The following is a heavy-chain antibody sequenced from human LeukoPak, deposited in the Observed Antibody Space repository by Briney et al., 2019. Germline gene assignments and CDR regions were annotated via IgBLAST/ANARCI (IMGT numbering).Heavy chain of an antibody. D-gene: IGHD2-15*01. V-gene: IGHV4-59*12. CDR2: IYYSGST. CDR1: GGSFSGYY. CDR3: ARLMLGYCSGGSCYLYYYYYYMDV. Sequence: SETLSLTCAVYGGSFSGYYWSWIRQPPGKGLERIGYIYYSGSTNYNPSLKSRVTISVDTSKNQFSLKLSSVTAADTAVYYCARLMLGYCSGGSCYLYYYYYYMDVWGKGTTVTISS. J-gene: IGHJ6*03.